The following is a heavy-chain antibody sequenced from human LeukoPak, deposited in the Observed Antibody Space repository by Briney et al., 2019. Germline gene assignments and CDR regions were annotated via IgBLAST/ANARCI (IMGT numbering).Heavy chain of an antibody. CDR1: GVTFSIYD. J-gene: IGHJ6*02. Sequence: PGGSLRLSCAASGVTFSIYDMNWVRQAPGKWLEWVANIKEHGSEIYYVDVVKGRFTISRKNANNSLYLQMNSLGAEDTAVYYCARDLTPLIQLWPRSVDYNYGMDVWGQGTTVTVSS. V-gene: IGHV3-7*01. D-gene: IGHD5-24*01. CDR3: ARDLTPLIQLWPRSVDYNYGMDV. CDR2: IKEHGSEI.